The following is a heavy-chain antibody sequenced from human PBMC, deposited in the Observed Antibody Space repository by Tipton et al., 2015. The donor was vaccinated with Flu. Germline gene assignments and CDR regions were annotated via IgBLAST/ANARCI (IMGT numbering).Heavy chain of an antibody. D-gene: IGHD3-9*01. CDR2: ISGGGAIT. J-gene: IGHJ4*02. V-gene: IGHV3-23*01. Sequence: GSLRLSCEASGFTFSGYALSWVRQPPGKGLEWVSGISGGGAITYFADSVKGRFTISRDNSKNTLVLQMNSLRAEDTAVYYCARGYDILTDGGGYFDYWGQGTLVTVSS. CDR3: ARGYDILTDGGGYFDY. CDR1: GFTFSGYA.